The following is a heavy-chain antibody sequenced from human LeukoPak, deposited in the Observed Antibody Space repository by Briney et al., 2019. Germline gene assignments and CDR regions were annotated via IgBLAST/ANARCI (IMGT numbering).Heavy chain of an antibody. CDR1: GFTFSDYY. D-gene: IGHD6-13*01. CDR2: ISSSSSTI. Sequence: GGSLRLSCAASGFTFSDYYMSWIRQAPGKGLEWVSYISSSSSTIYYADSVKGRFTISRDNAKNSLYLQMNSLRAEDTAMYYCARVSPQHLALTYHFDSWGQGTLVTVSS. J-gene: IGHJ4*02. CDR3: ARVSPQHLALTYHFDS. V-gene: IGHV3-11*04.